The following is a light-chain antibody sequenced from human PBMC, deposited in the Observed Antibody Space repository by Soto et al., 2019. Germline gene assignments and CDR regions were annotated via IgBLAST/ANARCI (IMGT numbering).Light chain of an antibody. CDR2: DAS. V-gene: IGKV3-11*01. CDR1: QSVSRY. J-gene: IGKJ5*01. CDR3: QQRSTWPT. Sequence: EIVLTQSPATLSLSTGERATLSCRASQSVSRYLAWYQQKPGQAPRLLIYDASNRATGIPARFSGSGSGTDFTLTISSLEPEDFALYYCQQRSTWPTFGQGTRLEIK.